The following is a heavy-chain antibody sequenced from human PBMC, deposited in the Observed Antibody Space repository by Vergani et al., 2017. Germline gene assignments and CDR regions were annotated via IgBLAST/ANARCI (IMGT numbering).Heavy chain of an antibody. Sequence: VHLVQSASEVREPGTSVQLSCMASGYTVTDYFIHWIRQAPPRGLVWMGLINVKTDDPQSGKMIQRRVTLTTDTSMNTAYMEMTDLMPEDTAIYFCARGNYDLWSYMSPGSCIDSWGQGTPVTVSS. V-gene: IGHV1-2*02. D-gene: IGHD3-3*01. CDR2: INVKTDDP. CDR1: GYTVTDYF. CDR3: ARGNYDLWSYMSPGSCIDS. J-gene: IGHJ5*01.